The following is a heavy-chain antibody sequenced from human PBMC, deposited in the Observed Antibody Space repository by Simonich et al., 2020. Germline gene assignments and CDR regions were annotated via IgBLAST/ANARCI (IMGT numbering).Heavy chain of an antibody. CDR2: IYYSGNT. Sequence: QVQLQESGPGLVKPSETLSLTCTVSGGSISSYYWSWIRQPPGKGLEWIGYIYYSGNTHYNPPLKSRVTIAVDTSKNQFSLKLSSVTAADTAVYYCARHDRWLQFYFDYWGQGTLVTVSS. CDR3: ARHDRWLQFYFDY. CDR1: GGSISSYY. D-gene: IGHD5-12*01. J-gene: IGHJ4*02. V-gene: IGHV4-59*08.